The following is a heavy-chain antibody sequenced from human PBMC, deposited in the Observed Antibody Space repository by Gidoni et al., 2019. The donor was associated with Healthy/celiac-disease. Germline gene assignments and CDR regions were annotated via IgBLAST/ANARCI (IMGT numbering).Heavy chain of an antibody. J-gene: IGHJ4*02. V-gene: IGHV3-33*06. CDR2: IWYDGSDK. D-gene: IGHD3-10*01. CDR1: GFTFSIYG. CDR3: AKDFNGVYYASGSYYDY. Sequence: QVQLVESGGGVVQPGRSLRLSCAASGFTFSIYGMHWVRQAPGKGLEWVAVIWYDGSDKYYVDSVKGRFTISRDNSKNTVYLQMNSLRAEDTAVYYCAKDFNGVYYASGSYYDYWGQGTLVTVSS.